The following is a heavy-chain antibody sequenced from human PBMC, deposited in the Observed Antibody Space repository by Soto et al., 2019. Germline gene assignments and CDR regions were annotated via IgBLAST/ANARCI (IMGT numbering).Heavy chain of an antibody. CDR2: ISSSSSYT. CDR1: GFTFSDYY. V-gene: IGHV3-11*06. CDR3: ARLAYCGGDCYSLLRGDFDY. J-gene: IGHJ4*02. D-gene: IGHD2-21*02. Sequence: GGSLRLSCAASGFTFSDYYMSWIRQAPGKGLEWVSYISSSSSYTNYADSVKGRFTISRDNAKNSLYLQMNSLRAEDTAVYYCARLAYCGGDCYSLLRGDFDYWGQGTLVTVSS.